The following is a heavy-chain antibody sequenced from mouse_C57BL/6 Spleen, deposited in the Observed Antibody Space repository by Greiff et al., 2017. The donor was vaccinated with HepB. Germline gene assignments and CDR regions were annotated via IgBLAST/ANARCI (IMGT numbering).Heavy chain of an antibody. CDR3: ARGAYYSNLDYAMDY. J-gene: IGHJ4*01. CDR1: GYTFTSYW. D-gene: IGHD2-5*01. Sequence: QVQLKQPGAELVRPGSSVKLSCKAPGYTFTSYWMHWVKQRPIQGLEWIGNIDPSDSETHYNQKFKDKATLTVDKSSSTAYMQLSSLTSEDSAVYYCARGAYYSNLDYAMDYWGQGTSVTVSS. CDR2: IDPSDSET. V-gene: IGHV1-52*01.